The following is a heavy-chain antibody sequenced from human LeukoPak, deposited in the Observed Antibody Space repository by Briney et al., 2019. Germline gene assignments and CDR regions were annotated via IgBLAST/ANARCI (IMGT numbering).Heavy chain of an antibody. CDR1: GFTFSSYG. CDR3: ARGTGEVRN. Sequence: PGRSLRLSCAAAGFTFSSYGMHGVRQAPGKGLEWVAVIWYDGSNKYYADSVKGRFTISRDNSKNTLYLQMNSLRAEDTAVYYCARGTGEVRNWGQGTLVTVSS. J-gene: IGHJ4*02. CDR2: IWYDGSNK. V-gene: IGHV3-33*01. D-gene: IGHD7-27*01.